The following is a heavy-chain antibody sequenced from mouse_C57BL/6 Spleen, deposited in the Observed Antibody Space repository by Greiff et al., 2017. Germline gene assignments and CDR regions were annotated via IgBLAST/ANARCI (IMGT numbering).Heavy chain of an antibody. D-gene: IGHD1-1*01. CDR1: GYTFTDYE. CDR2: IDPETGGT. V-gene: IGHV1-15*01. Sequence: VQLQESGAELVRPGASVTLSCKASGYTFTDYEMHWVKQTPVHGLEWIGAIDPETGGTAYNQKFKGKAILTADKSSSTAYMELRSLTSEDSAVYYCTRSGTTVVATDYWGQGTTLTVSS. CDR3: TRSGTTVVATDY. J-gene: IGHJ2*01.